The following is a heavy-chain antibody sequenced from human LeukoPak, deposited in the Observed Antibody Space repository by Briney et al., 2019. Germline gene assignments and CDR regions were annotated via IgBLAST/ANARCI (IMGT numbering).Heavy chain of an antibody. Sequence: SETLSLTCTVSGGSISSSSYYWGWIRQPPGKGLEWSGSIYYRGSTNYNPSLKSRVTISVDTSKNQFSLKLSSVTAADTAVYYCARGRRSSSWPQYNWFDPWGQGTLVTVSS. J-gene: IGHJ5*02. V-gene: IGHV4-39*07. CDR2: IYYRGST. CDR3: ARGRRSSSWPQYNWFDP. D-gene: IGHD6-13*01. CDR1: GGSISSSSYY.